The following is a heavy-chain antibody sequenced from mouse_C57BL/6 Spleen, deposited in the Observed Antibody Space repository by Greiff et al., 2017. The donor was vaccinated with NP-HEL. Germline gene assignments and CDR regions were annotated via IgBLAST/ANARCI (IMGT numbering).Heavy chain of an antibody. CDR3: ARCRSTVEVYFDY. J-gene: IGHJ2*01. CDR1: GYTFTSYW. CDR2: IYPGSGST. D-gene: IGHD1-1*01. V-gene: IGHV1-55*01. Sequence: QVQLKQPGAELVKPGASVKMSCKASGYTFTSYWITWVKQRPGQGLEWIGDIYPGSGSTNYNEKFKSKATLTVDTSSSTAYMQLSSLTSEDSAVYYCARCRSTVEVYFDYWGQGTTLTVSS.